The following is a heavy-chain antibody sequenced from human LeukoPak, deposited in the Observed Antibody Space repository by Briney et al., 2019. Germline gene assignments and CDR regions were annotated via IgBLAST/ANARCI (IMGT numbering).Heavy chain of an antibody. CDR1: GASISSHY. CDR2: FSYSGST. V-gene: IGHV4-59*11. Sequence: PSETLSLTCTVSGASISSHYWSWIRQPPGKGLEWIGDFSYSGSTNYNPSLKSRVTISADTSKNQFSLKLTSVTAADTAVYYCAKGDAYNPSSFYGVDVWGQGTTVTVSS. CDR3: AKGDAYNPSSFYGVDV. D-gene: IGHD5-24*01. J-gene: IGHJ6*02.